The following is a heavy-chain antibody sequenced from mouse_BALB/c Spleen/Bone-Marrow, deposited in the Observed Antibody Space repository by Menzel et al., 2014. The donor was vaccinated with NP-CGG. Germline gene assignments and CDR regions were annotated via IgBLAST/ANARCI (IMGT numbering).Heavy chain of an antibody. J-gene: IGHJ1*01. CDR2: INPDSSTI. CDR1: GFDFSRYW. Sequence: EVQLQESGGGLVQPGGSLKLSCAASGFDFSRYWMSWVRQAPGKGLEWIGEINPDSSTINYTPSLKGKFIISRDNAKSTLYLQMSKVRSEDTALYYCAREGDGSYWYFDVWGAGTTVTVSS. CDR3: AREGDGSYWYFDV. D-gene: IGHD2-3*01. V-gene: IGHV4-1*02.